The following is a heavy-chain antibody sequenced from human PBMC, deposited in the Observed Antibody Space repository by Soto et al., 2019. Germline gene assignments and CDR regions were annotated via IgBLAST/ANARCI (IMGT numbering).Heavy chain of an antibody. CDR2: IYDSGST. V-gene: IGHV4-30-2*01. Sequence: SSETLSLTCGVSGASISSRGYSWTWIRPRPGKALEWIGNIYDSGSTSYNPSLKSRVTMSVGTSKNQFSLRLRSVTAADTAVYCCARGSSFYYDYGMDVWGQGTTVTVSS. J-gene: IGHJ6*02. CDR3: ARGSSFYYDYGMDV. CDR1: GASISSRGYS. D-gene: IGHD3-3*01.